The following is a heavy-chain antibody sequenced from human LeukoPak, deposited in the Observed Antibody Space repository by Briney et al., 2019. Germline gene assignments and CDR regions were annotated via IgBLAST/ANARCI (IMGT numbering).Heavy chain of an antibody. CDR1: GFTFSSYW. V-gene: IGHV3-7*03. Sequence: PGGSLRLSCAASGFTFSSYWTSWVRQAPGKGLEWVANIKQDGSKKHYVDSVKGRFTISRDNAKNSLYLQMNSLRAEDTAVYYCARGETSYGKWGQGTLVTVSS. J-gene: IGHJ4*02. CDR2: IKQDGSKK. CDR3: ARGETSYGK. D-gene: IGHD1-14*01.